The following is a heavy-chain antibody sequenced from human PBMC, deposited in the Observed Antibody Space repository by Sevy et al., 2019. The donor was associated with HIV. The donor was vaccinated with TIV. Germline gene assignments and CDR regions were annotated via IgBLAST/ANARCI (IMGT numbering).Heavy chain of an antibody. CDR3: ARETDNSATWLDP. CDR2: IWHDGSNK. V-gene: IGHV3-30*02. D-gene: IGHD4-4*01. Sequence: GGSLRLSCAASGFTFNFHGMHWVRHAPGKGLEWVAFIWHDGSNKYMADSVKGRFTISRDNSKNTLFLQMNSLTVEDTAVYYCARETDNSATWLDPWGQGTLVTVSS. CDR1: GFTFNFHG. J-gene: IGHJ5*02.